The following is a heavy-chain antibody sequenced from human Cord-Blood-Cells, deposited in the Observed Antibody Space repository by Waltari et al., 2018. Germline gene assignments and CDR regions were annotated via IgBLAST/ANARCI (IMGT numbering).Heavy chain of an antibody. J-gene: IGHJ4*02. CDR2: INPNSGGT. CDR1: GYTFTGYY. D-gene: IGHD3-10*01. CDR3: ARTGGSGSYYFDY. V-gene: IGHV1-2*04. Sequence: QVQLVQSGAEVKKPGASVTVSCKASGYTFTGYYMHWVRPAPGQGLEWMGWINPNSGGTNYAQKFQGWVTMTRDTSISTAYMELSRLRSDDTAVYYCARTGGSGSYYFDYWGQGTLVTVSS.